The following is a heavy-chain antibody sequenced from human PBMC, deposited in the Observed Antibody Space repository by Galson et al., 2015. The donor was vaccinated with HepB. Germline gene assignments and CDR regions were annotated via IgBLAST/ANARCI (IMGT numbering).Heavy chain of an antibody. D-gene: IGHD3/OR15-3a*01. J-gene: IGHJ4*02. CDR3: AKDGTDLYGNSDFSHYLYS. CDR1: GFTFSTYA. CDR2: VSFDGRNT. Sequence: SLRLSCAASGFTFSTYAMHWVRQAPGKGLEWVAVVSFDGRNTYYGDSLKARFTISRDNSKNTVYLEMNSLRPEDTAVYYCAKDGTDLYGNSDFSHYLYSWGQGTLVTVSS. V-gene: IGHV3-30*04.